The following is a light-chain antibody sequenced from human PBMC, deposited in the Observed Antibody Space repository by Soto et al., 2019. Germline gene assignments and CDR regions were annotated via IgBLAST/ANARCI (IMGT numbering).Light chain of an antibody. V-gene: IGKV1-39*01. Sequence: DIQMTQSPTSLSASVGDRVTITCRASQSISNYLNWYQQQPGKVPKLLIYAATNVQRGVPSRFSGSGSGTDFTLTISSLQPADFATYYCQPSYNVPIIFGQGTRLQIK. J-gene: IGKJ5*01. CDR1: QSISNY. CDR3: QPSYNVPII. CDR2: AAT.